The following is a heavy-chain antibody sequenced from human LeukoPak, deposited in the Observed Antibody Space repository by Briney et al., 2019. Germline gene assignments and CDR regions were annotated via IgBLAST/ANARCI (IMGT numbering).Heavy chain of an antibody. CDR1: GFTFSSYA. CDR2: ISGSGGST. CDR3: AKAYYDLWSGTSRYYYMDV. D-gene: IGHD3-3*01. V-gene: IGHV3-23*01. Sequence: GGSLRLSCAASGFTFSSYAMSWVRQAPGKGLEWVSAISGSGGSTYYADSVKGRFTISRDNSKNTLYLQMNSLRAEDTAVYYCAKAYYDLWSGTSRYYYMDVWGKGTTVTVSS. J-gene: IGHJ6*03.